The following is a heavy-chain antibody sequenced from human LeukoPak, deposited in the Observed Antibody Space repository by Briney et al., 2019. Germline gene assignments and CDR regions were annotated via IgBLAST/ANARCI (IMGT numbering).Heavy chain of an antibody. D-gene: IGHD1-1*01. CDR2: IYHSGST. CDR3: ARSTRPGAGWFDP. CDR1: GYSISSGYY. V-gene: IGHV4-38-2*02. Sequence: SETLSLTCTVSGYSISSGYYWGWIRQPPGKGLEGIESIYHSGSTIYKPSLKSRVTISVDTSKNQFSLKLSSVTAADTAVYYCARSTRPGAGWFDPWGQGTLVTVSS. J-gene: IGHJ5*02.